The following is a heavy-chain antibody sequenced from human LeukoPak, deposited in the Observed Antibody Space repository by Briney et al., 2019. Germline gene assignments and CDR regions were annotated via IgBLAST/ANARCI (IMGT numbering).Heavy chain of an antibody. CDR1: GYTFTSYA. Sequence: GASVKVSCKASGYTFTSYAMNWVRQAPGQGLEWMGWINTNTGNPTYAQGFTGRFVFSLDTSVSTAYLQISSLKAEDTAVYYCASSKTHTYSSGRNWFDPWGQGTLVTVSS. CDR3: ASSKTHTYSSGRNWFDP. V-gene: IGHV7-4-1*02. D-gene: IGHD6-19*01. CDR2: INTNTGNP. J-gene: IGHJ5*02.